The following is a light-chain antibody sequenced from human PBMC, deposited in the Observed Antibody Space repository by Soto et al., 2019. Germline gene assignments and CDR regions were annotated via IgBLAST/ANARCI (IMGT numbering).Light chain of an antibody. CDR3: QQRLHAPYT. CDR2: EAS. J-gene: IGKJ2*01. CDR1: QNFNKD. Sequence: IQMTQSPSSLAAFVGDSVTISCRARQNFNKDLNWYQQKSGKAPSLLMYEASTLHSGVPSRFSGSGSGTDFTLDITTLQPEDFATKYCQQRLHAPYTFNQGIKLEI. V-gene: IGKV1-39*01.